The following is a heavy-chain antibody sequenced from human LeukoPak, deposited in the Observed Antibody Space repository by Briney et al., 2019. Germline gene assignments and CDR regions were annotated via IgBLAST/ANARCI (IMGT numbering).Heavy chain of an antibody. CDR3: AGEGIYLGYCSGGSCQKHPYYGMDV. CDR1: GFTFSSYG. D-gene: IGHD2-15*01. Sequence: GRSLRLSCAASGFTFSSYGMHWVRQAPGKGLEWVAVISYDGSNKYYADSVKGRFTISRDNSKNTLYLQLNSLRAEDTAVYYCAGEGIYLGYCSGGSCQKHPYYGMDVWGQGTTVTVSS. CDR2: ISYDGSNK. J-gene: IGHJ6*02. V-gene: IGHV3-30*03.